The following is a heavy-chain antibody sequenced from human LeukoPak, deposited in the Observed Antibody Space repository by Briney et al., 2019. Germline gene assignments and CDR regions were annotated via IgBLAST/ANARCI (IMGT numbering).Heavy chain of an antibody. CDR1: GFTFSSYW. Sequence: GGSLRLSCAASGFTFSSYWMSWVRQAPGKGLEWVANIMQDGSEKKYVDSVKGRFTISRDNAKNSLYLQMNSLRAEDTAVYYCMTASRSSSWPPPTWGQGTLVTVSS. J-gene: IGHJ5*02. CDR3: MTASRSSSWPPPT. CDR2: IMQDGSEK. D-gene: IGHD6-13*01. V-gene: IGHV3-7*01.